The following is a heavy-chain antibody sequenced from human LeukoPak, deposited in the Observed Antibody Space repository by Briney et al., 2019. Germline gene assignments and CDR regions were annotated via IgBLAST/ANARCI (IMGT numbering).Heavy chain of an antibody. J-gene: IGHJ4*02. CDR2: IYYSGST. D-gene: IGHD3-10*01. Sequence: SETLSLTCTVSGGSISSYYWSWIRQPPGKGLEWIGYIYYSGSTNYNPSLKSRVTISVDTSKNQFSLKLSSVTAADTAVYYCARVGPDYYGSGSYYYWGQGTLVTVSS. V-gene: IGHV4-59*01. CDR3: ARVGPDYYGSGSYYY. CDR1: GGSISSYY.